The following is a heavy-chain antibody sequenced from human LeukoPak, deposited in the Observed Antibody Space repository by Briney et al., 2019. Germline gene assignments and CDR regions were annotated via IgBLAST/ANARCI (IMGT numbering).Heavy chain of an antibody. CDR2: ISGSGGST. Sequence: PGRSLRLSCAASGFTFSSYAMSWVRQAPGKGLEWVSAISGSGGSTYYADSVKGRFTISRDNSKNTEYLQMNSLRAEDTAVYYCAKVPVFSVTISEVVTGDAFDIWGKGKIVTVSS. D-gene: IGHD3-3*01. CDR1: GFTFSSYA. CDR3: AKVPVFSVTISEVVTGDAFDI. V-gene: IGHV3-23*01. J-gene: IGHJ3*02.